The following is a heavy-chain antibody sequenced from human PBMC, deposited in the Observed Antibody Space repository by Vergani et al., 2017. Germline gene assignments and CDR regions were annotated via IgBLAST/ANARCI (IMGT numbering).Heavy chain of an antibody. D-gene: IGHD6-19*01. V-gene: IGHV3-48*03. CDR2: ISSSGSTI. J-gene: IGHJ4*02. Sequence: EVQLVESGGGLVQPGGSLRLSCAASGFTFSSYEMNWVRQAPGKGLEWVSYISSSGSTIYYADSVKGRFTISRDNAKNSLYLQMNSLRAEDTAVYYCARDGLAVAGNPYFDYWGQGTLVTVSS. CDR3: ARDGLAVAGNPYFDY. CDR1: GFTFSSYE.